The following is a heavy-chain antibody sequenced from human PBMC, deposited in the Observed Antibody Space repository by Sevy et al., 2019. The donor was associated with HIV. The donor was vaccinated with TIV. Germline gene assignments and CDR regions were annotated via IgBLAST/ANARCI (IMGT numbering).Heavy chain of an antibody. CDR3: ASGREVAEDIAFQNWFDP. J-gene: IGHJ5*02. CDR2: IYHSGST. Sequence: SETLSLTCAVSGGSISSNDWWTWVRQPPGKGLEWIGEIYHSGSTNYNPSLKSRFTLSVDKSKNEFSLKRGSVTAADTAVYYGASGREVAEDIAFQNWFDPWGQGTLVTVSS. V-gene: IGHV4-4*02. D-gene: IGHD2-15*01. CDR1: GGSISSNDW.